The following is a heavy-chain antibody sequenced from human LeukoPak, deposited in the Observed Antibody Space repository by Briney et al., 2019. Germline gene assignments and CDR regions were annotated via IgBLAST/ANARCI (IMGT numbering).Heavy chain of an antibody. CDR3: AKTAAAGPFDFDY. D-gene: IGHD6-13*01. J-gene: IGHJ4*02. CDR1: RFTFSTYW. CDR2: ISGSGGST. V-gene: IGHV3-23*01. Sequence: GGSLRLSCAASRFTFSTYWMSWVRQAPGKGLEWVSAISGSGGSTYYADSVKGRFTISRDNSKNTLYLQMNSLRAEDTAVYYCAKTAAAGPFDFDYWGQGTLVTVSS.